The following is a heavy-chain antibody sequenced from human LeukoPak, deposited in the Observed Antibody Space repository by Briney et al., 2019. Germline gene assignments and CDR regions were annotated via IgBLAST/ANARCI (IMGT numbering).Heavy chain of an antibody. V-gene: IGHV1-2*02. Sequence: EASVKVSCKASGYTFTGYYVHWVRQAPGQGLEWMGWINPNSGGTNYAQKFQGRVTMTRDTSISTAYMELSRLRSDDTAVYYCAREVTYSGSYKGYWYFDLWGRGTLVTVSS. CDR1: GYTFTGYY. J-gene: IGHJ2*01. CDR2: INPNSGGT. CDR3: AREVTYSGSYKGYWYFDL. D-gene: IGHD1-26*01.